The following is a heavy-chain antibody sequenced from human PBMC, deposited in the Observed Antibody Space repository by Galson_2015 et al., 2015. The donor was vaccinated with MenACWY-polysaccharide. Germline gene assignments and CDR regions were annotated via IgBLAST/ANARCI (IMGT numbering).Heavy chain of an antibody. CDR1: AFAFNNYV. CDR2: ISATGGTQ. J-gene: IGHJ6*03. Sequence: SLRLSCAASAFAFNNYVMNWVRQPPGKGLQWVSSISATGGTQYSADSVSGRFTITRDTSKNTLYLPMNSLGDEDTAVYYCAKGSYRANAGHFYYYYHLDVWGKGTTVTVSS. CDR3: AKGSYRANAGHFYYYYHLDV. D-gene: IGHD1-1*01. V-gene: IGHV3-23*01.